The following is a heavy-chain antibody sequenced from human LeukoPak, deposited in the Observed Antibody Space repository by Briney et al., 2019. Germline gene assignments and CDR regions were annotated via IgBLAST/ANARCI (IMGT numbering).Heavy chain of an antibody. D-gene: IGHD5-12*01. J-gene: IGHJ5*02. CDR1: GFTFDDYA. CDR3: AKSGYSGYDLTYNWFDP. CDR2: ISWNSGSI. V-gene: IGHV3-9*01. Sequence: GRSLRLSCAASGFTFDDYAMHWVRQAPGKGLEWVSGISWNSGSIGYADSVKGRFTISRDNAKNSLYLQMNSLRAEDTALYYCAKSGYSGYDLTYNWFDPWVQGTLVTVSS.